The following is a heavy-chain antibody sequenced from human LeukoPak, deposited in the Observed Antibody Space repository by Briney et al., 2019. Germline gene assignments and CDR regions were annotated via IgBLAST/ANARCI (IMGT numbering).Heavy chain of an antibody. J-gene: IGHJ4*02. Sequence: GGSLRLSCAASGFTFSDYYMSWIRQAPGKGLECVTYISTSSSFTNYADSVKGRFTISRDNAKNSLYLQMNSLRAEDTALYYCARLSREGYNRHDYWGQGTLVTVSS. CDR1: GFTFSDYY. CDR3: ARLSREGYNRHDY. V-gene: IGHV3-11*03. D-gene: IGHD5-24*01. CDR2: ISTSSSFT.